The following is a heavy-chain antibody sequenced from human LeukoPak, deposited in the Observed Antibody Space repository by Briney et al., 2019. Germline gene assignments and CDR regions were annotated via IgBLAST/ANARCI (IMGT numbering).Heavy chain of an antibody. V-gene: IGHV3-23*01. J-gene: IGHJ6*03. CDR3: AKSGASPLYHMDV. D-gene: IGHD1-26*01. Sequence: GSLRLSCAASGFSLNKYGMDWVRQAPGKGLEWVSGITGTGGTAYYAGSVKGRFTISRDDSKNTLYLQMSSLRVDDTAIYYCAKSGASPLYHMDVWGKGATVTVSS. CDR1: GFSLNKYG. CDR2: ITGTGGTA.